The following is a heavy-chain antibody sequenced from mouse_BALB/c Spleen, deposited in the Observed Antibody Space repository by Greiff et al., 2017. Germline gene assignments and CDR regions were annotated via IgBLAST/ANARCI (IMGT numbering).Heavy chain of an antibody. CDR2: IWSGGST. Sequence: VQGVESGPGLVQPSQSLSITCTVSGFSLTSYGVHWVRQSPGKGLEWLGVIWSGGSTDYNAAFISRLSISKDNSKSQVFFKMNSLQANDTAIYYCARNGGFYDGTKWYFDVWGAGTTVTVSS. CDR1: GFSLTSYG. D-gene: IGHD1-1*01. J-gene: IGHJ1*01. CDR3: ARNGGFYDGTKWYFDV. V-gene: IGHV2-2*02.